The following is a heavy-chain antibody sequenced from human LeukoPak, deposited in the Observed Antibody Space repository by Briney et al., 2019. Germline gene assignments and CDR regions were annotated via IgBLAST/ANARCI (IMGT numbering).Heavy chain of an antibody. V-gene: IGHV3-11*01. D-gene: IGHD6-13*01. CDR1: GFTFSDYY. Sequence: GGSLRLSCAASGFTFSDYYMSWIRQAPGKGVEWVSYISSSGSTIYYADSVKGRFTISRDNAKNSLYLQMNSLRAEDTAVYYCARDREAAAGTTEFDYWGQGTLVTVSS. CDR3: ARDREAAAGTTEFDY. CDR2: ISSSGSTI. J-gene: IGHJ4*02.